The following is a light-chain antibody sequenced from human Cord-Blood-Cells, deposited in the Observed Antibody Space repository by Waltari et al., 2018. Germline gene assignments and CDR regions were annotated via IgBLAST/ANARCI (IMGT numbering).Light chain of an antibody. V-gene: IGLV3-9*01. CDR2: RDS. CDR1: NIGSKN. CDR3: QVWDSSTVV. Sequence: SYELTQPLSVSVALGQTARITCGGNNIGSKNVNWYQQKPGQAPVLVIYRDSNRPSGVPERFPGSNSGKTANLAISRAQAGDEADYYCQVWDSSTVVFGGGTKLTVL. J-gene: IGLJ2*01.